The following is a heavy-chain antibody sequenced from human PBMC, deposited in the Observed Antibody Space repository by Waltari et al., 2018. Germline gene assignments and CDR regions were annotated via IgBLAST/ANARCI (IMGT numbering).Heavy chain of an antibody. J-gene: IGHJ2*01. Sequence: QVQLVQSGAEVRKPGASVKVSCEASGYTFTDYYRHWVRQAPGQGLEWLGWINPESGGPNSAQRFQGRLTMTRDTSTSTAYMELSRLRSDDTALYYCARGTRTWYFDLWGRGTLVTVSS. CDR1: GYTFTDYY. D-gene: IGHD1-7*01. CDR2: INPESGGP. V-gene: IGHV1-2*02. CDR3: ARGTRTWYFDL.